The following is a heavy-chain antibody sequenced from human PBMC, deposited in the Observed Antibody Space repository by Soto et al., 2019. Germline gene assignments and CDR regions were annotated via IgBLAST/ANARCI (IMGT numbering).Heavy chain of an antibody. J-gene: IGHJ5*02. V-gene: IGHV4-59*01. CDR1: GGSISSYY. D-gene: IGHD3-10*01. Sequence: KASETLSITCTVPGGSISSYYWSCIRQPPGKGLEWIGYIYYRGSTNYNPSLKRGVTISVDTSKNQFSLKLSSVTAADTAVYCCARSGSGSWDNWFDPWGQGTLVTVSS. CDR3: ARSGSGSWDNWFDP. CDR2: IYYRGST.